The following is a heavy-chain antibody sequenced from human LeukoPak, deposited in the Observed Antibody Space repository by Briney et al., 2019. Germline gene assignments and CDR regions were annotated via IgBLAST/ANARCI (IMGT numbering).Heavy chain of an antibody. V-gene: IGHV4-61*01. D-gene: IGHD3-3*01. J-gene: IGHJ2*01. CDR2: IYYSGST. Sequence: SETLSLTCTVSGGSVSSGSYYRSWIRQPPGKGLEWIGNIYYSGSTNYNPSLKSRVTISVDTSKNQFSLKLSSVTAADTAVYYCARYEDWYFDLWGRGALVTVSS. CDR3: ARYEDWYFDL. CDR1: GGSVSSGSYY.